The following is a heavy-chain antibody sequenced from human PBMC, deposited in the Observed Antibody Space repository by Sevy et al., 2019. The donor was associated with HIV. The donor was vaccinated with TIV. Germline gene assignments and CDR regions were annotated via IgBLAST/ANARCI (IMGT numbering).Heavy chain of an antibody. CDR3: ARLRDILVIPAGGYFDY. CDR1: GYSIRSGYY. J-gene: IGHJ4*02. D-gene: IGHD2-2*01. Sequence: SETLSLTCAVSGYSIRSGYYWGWIRQSPGKGLEWIGSIYESGRTFYNPSLESRVTMSVDTSKNQFSLQVNSVTAADTAVYYCARLRDILVIPAGGYFDYWCQGTLVTVSS. V-gene: IGHV4-38-2*01. CDR2: IYESGRT.